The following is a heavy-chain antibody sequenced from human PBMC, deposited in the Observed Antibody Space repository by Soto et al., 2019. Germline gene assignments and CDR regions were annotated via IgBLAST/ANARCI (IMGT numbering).Heavy chain of an antibody. Sequence: SETLSLTCTVSGGSISSGDYYWSWIRQPPGKGLEWIGYIYYSGSTYYNPSLKSRVTISVDTSKNQFSLKLSSVTAADTAAYYCAREGYCSSTSCPLHLYGMDVWGQGTTVTVSS. D-gene: IGHD2-2*01. CDR2: IYYSGST. CDR1: GGSISSGDYY. J-gene: IGHJ6*02. CDR3: AREGYCSSTSCPLHLYGMDV. V-gene: IGHV4-30-4*01.